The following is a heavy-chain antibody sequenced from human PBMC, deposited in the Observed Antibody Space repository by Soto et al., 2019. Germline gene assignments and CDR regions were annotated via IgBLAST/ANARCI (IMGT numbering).Heavy chain of an antibody. Sequence: QVQLQESGPGLVKPSQTLSLTCTVSGGSISNADYYWSWVRQPPGKGLEWIGYICYSGSSFFNPSLKSRVTMSKDTSKNQFSLRLTSVTAADTAVYYCARAIVVTVGGMDVWGRGTTVTVSS. D-gene: IGHD5-12*01. J-gene: IGHJ6*02. CDR1: GGSISNADYY. V-gene: IGHV4-30-4*01. CDR2: ICYSGSS. CDR3: ARAIVVTVGGMDV.